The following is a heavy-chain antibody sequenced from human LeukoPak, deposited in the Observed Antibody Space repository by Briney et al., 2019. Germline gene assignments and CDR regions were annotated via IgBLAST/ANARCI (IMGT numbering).Heavy chain of an antibody. V-gene: IGHV4-31*03. J-gene: IGHJ5*02. CDR2: IYYSGST. D-gene: IGHD3-10*01. CDR3: ARVPLWFHLKDNWFDP. Sequence: SETLSLTCTVSGGSISSGGYYWSWIRQPPGKGLEWIGYIYYSGSTYYNPSLKSRVTISVDTSKNQFSVKLSSVTAADTAVYYCARVPLWFHLKDNWFDPWGQGTLVTVSS. CDR1: GGSISSGGYY.